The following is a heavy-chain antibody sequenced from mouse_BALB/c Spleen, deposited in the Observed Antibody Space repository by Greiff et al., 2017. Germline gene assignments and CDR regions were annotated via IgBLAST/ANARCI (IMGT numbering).Heavy chain of an antibody. D-gene: IGHD1-2*01. J-gene: IGHJ2*01. Sequence: EVQLVESGPSLVKPSQTLSLTCSVTGDSITSCYWNWIRKFPGNKLEYMGYISYSGSTYYNPSLKSRISITRDTSKNQYYLQLNSVTTEDTATYYCARLGLSATLDYWGQGTTLTVSS. V-gene: IGHV3-8*02. CDR1: GDSITSCY. CDR2: ISYSGST. CDR3: ARLGLSATLDY.